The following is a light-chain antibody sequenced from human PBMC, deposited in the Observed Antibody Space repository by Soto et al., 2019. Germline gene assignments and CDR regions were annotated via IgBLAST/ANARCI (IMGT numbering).Light chain of an antibody. V-gene: IGKV3-20*01. CDR3: QPYGSSPPSS. Sequence: ECGLTQSQNARSLSPGDRGTLPCRASQTVTSSYLAWYQQKFGQAPRLLIYAASTRATGIPDRFSGSGFGTDFTLTISRLEPEDSAVYYCQPYGSSPPSSSGHGTRLEI. CDR2: AAS. J-gene: IGKJ5*01. CDR1: QTVTSSY.